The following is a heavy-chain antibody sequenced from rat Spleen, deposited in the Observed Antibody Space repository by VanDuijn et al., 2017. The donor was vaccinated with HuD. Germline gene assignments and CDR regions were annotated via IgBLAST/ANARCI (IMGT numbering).Heavy chain of an antibody. J-gene: IGHJ1*01. CDR1: GFTFSDYY. D-gene: IGHD1-1*01. CDR3: ARRAYYTYWYFDF. Sequence: EVQLVESDGGLVQPGRSLKLSCAASGFTFSDYYMAWVRQAPTKGLEWVATISYDGSSTYYRDSVKGRFTISRDNAKSTLYLQMNSLRSEDTATYYCARRAYYTYWYFDFWGPGTMVTVSS. CDR2: ISYDGSST. V-gene: IGHV5-29*01.